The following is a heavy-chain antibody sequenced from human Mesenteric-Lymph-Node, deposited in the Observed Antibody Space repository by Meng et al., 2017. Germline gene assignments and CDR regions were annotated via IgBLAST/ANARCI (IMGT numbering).Heavy chain of an antibody. CDR2: VKSLTDGGTT. Sequence: GGSLRLSCAASRITFINAWVSWVRQAPGKGLEWVGRVKSLTDGGTTDYAAPVKDRFTVSRDDTENTLYLQMNSLKTEDTAVYYCTGGFFGAAFDVWGQGTMVTVSS. CDR3: TGGFFGAAFDV. V-gene: IGHV3-15*01. CDR1: RITFINAW. J-gene: IGHJ3*01. D-gene: IGHD3-16*01.